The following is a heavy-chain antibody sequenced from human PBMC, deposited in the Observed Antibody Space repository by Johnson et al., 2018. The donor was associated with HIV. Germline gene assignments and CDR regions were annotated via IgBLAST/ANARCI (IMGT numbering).Heavy chain of an antibody. V-gene: IGHV3-30-3*01. J-gene: IGHJ3*02. Sequence: VQLVESGGGVVQPGGSLRLSCAASGFTFSSYAMHWVRQAPGKGLEWVALISYDGSNKYYADSVKGRFTISRDNSKNTLYLQMNSLRPEATAVYYCARDWGFDDSSWPMEMGGAVDIWGQGTMVTVSS. CDR2: ISYDGSNK. CDR1: GFTFSSYA. CDR3: ARDWGFDDSSWPMEMGGAVDI. D-gene: IGHD6-13*01.